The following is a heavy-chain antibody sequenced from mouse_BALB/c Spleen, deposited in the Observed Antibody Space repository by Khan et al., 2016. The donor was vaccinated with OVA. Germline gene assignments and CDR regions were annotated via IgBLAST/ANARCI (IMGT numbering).Heavy chain of an antibody. J-gene: IGHJ3*01. CDR2: INTYYGDV. V-gene: IGHV1S137*01. CDR3: KRGGGGSRFAY. CDR1: GYTFTDFT. Sequence: QMQLEESGAELVRPGVSVKISCKGSGYTFTDFTMHWVKQSHAKSLEWIGVINTYYGDVTYNQKFKGKATMTVDKSSSTVYMELARLTSEDSAIFYCKRGGGGSRFAYWGQGTLVTVSA.